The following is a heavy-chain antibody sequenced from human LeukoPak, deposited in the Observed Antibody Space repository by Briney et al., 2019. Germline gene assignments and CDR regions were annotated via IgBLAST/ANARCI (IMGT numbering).Heavy chain of an antibody. CDR2: IYHSGST. CDR3: ARDRGDADAFDI. Sequence: SETLSLTCTVSSGSISTSNYYWGWVRQPPGKALEWIGSIYHSGSTNYNPSLKSRVTISVDTSKNQFSLKLSSVTAADTAVYYCARDRGDADAFDIWGQGTMVTVSS. CDR1: SGSISTSNYY. D-gene: IGHD2-21*02. V-gene: IGHV4-39*07. J-gene: IGHJ3*02.